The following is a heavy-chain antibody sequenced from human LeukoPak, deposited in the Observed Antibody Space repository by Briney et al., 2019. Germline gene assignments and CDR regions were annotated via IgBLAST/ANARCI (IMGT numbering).Heavy chain of an antibody. D-gene: IGHD3-22*01. Sequence: AASVRVSCKASGHTFTGYYMHWVRQAPGQGLEWMGWINANSGGTNYAQKAQGRVTMTTDTSASTAYMEVRSLRSDDTAVYYCARVWYYYDSSGSYDAFDIWGQGTMVTVSS. CDR3: ARVWYYYDSSGSYDAFDI. J-gene: IGHJ3*02. V-gene: IGHV1-2*02. CDR2: INANSGGT. CDR1: GHTFTGYY.